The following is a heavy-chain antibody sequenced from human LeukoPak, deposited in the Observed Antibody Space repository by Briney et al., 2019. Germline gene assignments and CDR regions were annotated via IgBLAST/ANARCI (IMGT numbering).Heavy chain of an antibody. CDR3: AKGPRQLNYYDSSGYSGFLDY. J-gene: IGHJ4*02. D-gene: IGHD3-22*01. CDR1: GFTFSSYG. V-gene: IGHV3-33*06. Sequence: GGSLRLSCAASGFTFSSYGMHWVRQAPGKGLEWVAVIWYDGSNKYYADSVKGRFTISRDNSKNTLYLQMNSLRAEDTAVYYCAKGPRQLNYYDSSGYSGFLDYWGQGTLVTVSS. CDR2: IWYDGSNK.